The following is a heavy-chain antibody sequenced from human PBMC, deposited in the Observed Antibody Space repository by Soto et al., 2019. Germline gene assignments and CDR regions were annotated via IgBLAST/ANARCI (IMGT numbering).Heavy chain of an antibody. J-gene: IGHJ6*02. V-gene: IGHV4-59*12. CDR1: GGYISSYY. D-gene: IGHD3-3*01. Sequence: SETLSLTCTVSGGYISSYYWSWIRQPPGKGLEWIGYIYYSGITDYNPSLKSRVTISVDTSKSQFSLKLSSVTAADTAVYYCASLRGYYYDYYYGMDVWGQGTTVTVSS. CDR2: IYYSGIT. CDR3: ASLRGYYYDYYYGMDV.